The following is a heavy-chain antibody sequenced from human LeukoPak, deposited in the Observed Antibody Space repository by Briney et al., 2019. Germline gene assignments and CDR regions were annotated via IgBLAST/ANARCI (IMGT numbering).Heavy chain of an antibody. CDR2: INPSSSDT. J-gene: IGHJ6*02. V-gene: IGHV3-11*05. CDR3: VRGHYGMDV. CDR1: GFTFSDYY. Sequence: PGESLRLSCAATGFTFSDYYMSWIRQAPGKGLEWVSYINPSSSDTKYADSVKGRFTISRDNAKNSLYLQMNSLRAEDTAVYYCVRGHYGMDVWGQGTTVTVSS.